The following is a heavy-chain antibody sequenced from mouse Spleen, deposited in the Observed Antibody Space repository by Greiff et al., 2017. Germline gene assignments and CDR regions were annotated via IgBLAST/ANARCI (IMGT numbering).Heavy chain of an antibody. D-gene: IGHD1-1*01. CDR1: GFTFTDYY. Sequence: EVKLEESGGGLVQPGGSLRLSCATSGFTFTDYYMSWVRQPPGKALEWLGFIRNKANGYTTEYSASVKGRFTISRDNSQSILYLQMNTLRAEDSATYYCARDHYYYSSSPYYFDYWGQGTTLTVSS. V-gene: IGHV7-3*02. CDR3: ARDHYYYSSSPYYFDY. CDR2: IRNKANGYTT. J-gene: IGHJ2*01.